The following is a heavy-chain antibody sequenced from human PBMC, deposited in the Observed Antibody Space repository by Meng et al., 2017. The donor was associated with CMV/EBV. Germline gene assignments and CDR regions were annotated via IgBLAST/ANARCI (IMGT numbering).Heavy chain of an antibody. CDR2: INPNSGGT. CDR3: ARVTFNRNIVVVPAAMVY. J-gene: IGHJ4*02. CDR1: GYTFTGYY. Sequence: ASVKVSCKASGYTFTGYYMHWVRQAPGQGLEWMGWINPNSGGTNYAQKFQGRVTMTRDTSISTAYMELSRLRSGDTAVYYCARVTFNRNIVVVPAAMVYWGQGTLVTVSS. D-gene: IGHD2-2*01. V-gene: IGHV1-2*02.